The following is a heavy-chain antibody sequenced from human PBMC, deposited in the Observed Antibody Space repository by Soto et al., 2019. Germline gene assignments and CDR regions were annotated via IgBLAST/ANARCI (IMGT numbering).Heavy chain of an antibody. J-gene: IGHJ6*02. CDR2: MNPNSGNT. Sequence: ASVKVSCKASGYTFTSYDINWVRQATGQGLEWMGWMNPNSGNTGYTQKFQGRVTMTRNTSISTAYMELSSLRSEDTAVYYCARPPDAYYYYYYGMDVWGQGAMVTVSS. V-gene: IGHV1-8*01. CDR1: GYTFTSYD. CDR3: ARPPDAYYYYYYGMDV.